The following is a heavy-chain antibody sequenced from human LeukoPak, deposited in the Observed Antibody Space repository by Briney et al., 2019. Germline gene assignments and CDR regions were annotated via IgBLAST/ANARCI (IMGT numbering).Heavy chain of an antibody. D-gene: IGHD5-24*01. CDR3: ARDWATTSVDY. CDR2: LKQDGSEK. V-gene: IGHV3-7*01. J-gene: IGHJ4*02. CDR1: GFTFSNYL. Sequence: GGSLRLSCAASGFTFSNYLMSWVRQAPGKGLEWVANLKQDGSEKYYVDSVKGRFTISRDNAKNSLYLQMNSLRAEDTAVYYCARDWATTSVDYWGQGTLVTVSS.